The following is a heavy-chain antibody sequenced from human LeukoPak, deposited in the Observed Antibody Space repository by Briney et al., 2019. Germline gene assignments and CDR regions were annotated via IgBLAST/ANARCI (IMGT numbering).Heavy chain of an antibody. CDR2: ISGSGGST. J-gene: IGHJ1*01. V-gene: IGHV3-23*01. CDR3: AKDPIGYYDSSGYQEDFQH. CDR1: GFTFSSYG. Sequence: GGTLRLSCAASGFTFSSYGMSWVRQAPGKGLEWVSGISGSGGSTYYADSVKGRFTISRDNSKNTLCLQMNSLRAEDTAVYYCAKDPIGYYDSSGYQEDFQHWGQGTLVTVSS. D-gene: IGHD3-22*01.